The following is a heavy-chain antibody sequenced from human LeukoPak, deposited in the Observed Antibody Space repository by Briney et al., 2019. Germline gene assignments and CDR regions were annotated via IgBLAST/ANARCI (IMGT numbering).Heavy chain of an antibody. CDR1: GFTFSSFW. J-gene: IGHJ4*02. V-gene: IGHV3-7*03. CDR3: AKEGDYFDWPFTFDY. CDR2: IKEDGTQK. D-gene: IGHD3-9*01. Sequence: GGSLRLSCAASGFTFSSFWMSWVRQAPGKGLEWVADIKEDGTQKFHVGSVRGRFTISRDNAKNSLYLQMNSLRAEDTAVYYCAKEGDYFDWPFTFDYWDQGILVTVSS.